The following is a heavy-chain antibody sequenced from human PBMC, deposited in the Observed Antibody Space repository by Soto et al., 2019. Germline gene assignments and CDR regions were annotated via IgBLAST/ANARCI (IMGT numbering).Heavy chain of an antibody. J-gene: IGHJ4*02. Sequence: EVQLVESGGGLVKPGGSLRLSCAASGFTFSSYSMNWVRQAPGKGLEWVSAISSSSSYIYYADSVKGRFTISRDNAKNSLYLQMNSLRAEDTAVYYCARDPIGFFDCWGQGTLVTVSS. CDR1: GFTFSSYS. CDR3: ARDPIGFFDC. V-gene: IGHV3-21*01. D-gene: IGHD3-16*02. CDR2: ISSSSSYI.